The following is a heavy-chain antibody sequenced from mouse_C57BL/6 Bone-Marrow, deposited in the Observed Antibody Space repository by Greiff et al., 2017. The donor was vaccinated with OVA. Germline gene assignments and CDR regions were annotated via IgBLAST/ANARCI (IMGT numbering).Heavy chain of an antibody. Sequence: LVESGAELVRPGSSVKLSCKDSYFAFMASAMHWVKQRPGHGLEWIGSFTMYSDATEYSENFKGKATLTANTSSSTAYMELSSLTSEDSAVYYCARYDYDEGTLYYYAMDYWGQGTSVTVSS. V-gene: IGHV1-49*01. CDR1: YFAFMASA. D-gene: IGHD2-4*01. CDR2: FTMYSDAT. CDR3: ARYDYDEGTLYYYAMDY. J-gene: IGHJ4*01.